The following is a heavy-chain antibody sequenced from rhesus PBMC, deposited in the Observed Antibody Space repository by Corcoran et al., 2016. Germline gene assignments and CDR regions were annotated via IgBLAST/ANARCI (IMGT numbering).Heavy chain of an antibody. J-gene: IGHJ2*01. Sequence: QLQLQESGPGLVKPSETLSLTCAVSGGSVSTSNWWSWLRQPPGKGLEWIGRISGSWGSTNTNPSLTSRVTISTDTSDNQFSLKVKSVTAADTAVYYCARAATGTGYFDLWGPGTPITISS. CDR3: ARAATGTGYFDL. V-gene: IGHV4-57*02. D-gene: IGHD6-31*01. CDR2: ISGSWGST. CDR1: GGSVSTSNW.